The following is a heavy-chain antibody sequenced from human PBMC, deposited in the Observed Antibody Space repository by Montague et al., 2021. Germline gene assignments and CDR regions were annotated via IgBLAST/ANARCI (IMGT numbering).Heavy chain of an antibody. Sequence: LRLSCAVSGFTVSSNYMSWVRQAPGKGLEWVSVIYTGDMTYYADSVKGRFTISRDNSKNTLHLQMNSLRVEDTAVFYCARDVPYSSGWYQDSWGQGTLVIVSS. CDR2: IYTGDMT. D-gene: IGHD6-19*01. CDR3: ARDVPYSSGWYQDS. V-gene: IGHV3-53*01. CDR1: GFTVSSNY. J-gene: IGHJ4*02.